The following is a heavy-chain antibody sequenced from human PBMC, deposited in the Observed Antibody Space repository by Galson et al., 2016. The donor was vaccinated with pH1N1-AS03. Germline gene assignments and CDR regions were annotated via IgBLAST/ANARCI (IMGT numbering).Heavy chain of an antibody. V-gene: IGHV4-59*12. CDR1: VGSMISYY. Sequence: SETLSLTCTVSVGSMISYYWGWIRQPPGKGLEWIGFTYYTGTASYSPSFKSRGTISIDTSKNQFSLKLTSVTAADPAVYYCARRIIVFEGFDFWGQGALVTVSS. CDR3: ARRIIVFEGFDF. CDR2: TYYTGTA. J-gene: IGHJ4*02. D-gene: IGHD2-15*01.